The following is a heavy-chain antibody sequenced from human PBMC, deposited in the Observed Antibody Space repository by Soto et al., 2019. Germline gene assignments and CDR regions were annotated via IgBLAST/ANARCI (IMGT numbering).Heavy chain of an antibody. Sequence: SETLSLTCAVYGGSFSGYYWSWVRQPPGKGLEWIGEINHSGSTNYNPSLKSRVTISVDTSKNQFSLKLSSVTAADTAVYYCARGNQYYYGSGSYYNNWFDPWGQGTLVTVSS. J-gene: IGHJ5*02. CDR2: INHSGST. V-gene: IGHV4-34*01. D-gene: IGHD3-10*01. CDR1: GGSFSGYY. CDR3: ARGNQYYYGSGSYYNNWFDP.